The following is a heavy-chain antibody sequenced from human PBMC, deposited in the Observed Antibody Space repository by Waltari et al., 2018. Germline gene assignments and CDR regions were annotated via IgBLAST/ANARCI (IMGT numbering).Heavy chain of an antibody. CDR2: MQYRGGT. J-gene: IGHJ1*01. CDR1: GGSISTNYN. Sequence: QLQLQESGPGLVKPSETLSLTCTVSGGSISTNYNWGWIRQPPGKGLEWVGNMQYRGGTFYNPSLESRVTISLDTWKNQFSLRLSSVGAADTAVYFCGRIAFGDEGGYFQYWGQGTLVTVSS. V-gene: IGHV4-39*01. D-gene: IGHD4-17*01. CDR3: GRIAFGDEGGYFQY.